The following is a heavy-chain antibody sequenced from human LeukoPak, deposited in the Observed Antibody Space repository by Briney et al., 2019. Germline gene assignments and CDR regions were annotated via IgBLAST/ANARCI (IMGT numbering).Heavy chain of an antibody. V-gene: IGHV4-59*08. J-gene: IGHJ4*02. CDR1: GGSISSYY. D-gene: IGHD6-13*01. CDR3: AGGYSSSWYVGGVDY. Sequence: SETLSLTCTVSGGSISSYYWSWIRQPPGKGLEWIGYIYYSGSTNYNPSLKSRVTISVDTSKNQFSLKLSSVTAADTAVYYCAGGYSSSWYVGGVDYWGQGTLVTVSS. CDR2: IYYSGST.